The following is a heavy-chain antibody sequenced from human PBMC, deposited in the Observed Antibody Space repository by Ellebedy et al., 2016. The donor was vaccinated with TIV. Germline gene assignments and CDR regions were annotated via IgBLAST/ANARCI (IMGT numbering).Heavy chain of an antibody. CDR3: AQAPLFAEIKLLGMDV. CDR1: GYTFNNYG. D-gene: IGHD4-23*01. J-gene: IGHJ6*02. Sequence: ASVKVSCKASGYTFNNYGISWVRQVPGQGPEWMGWISPYTGNTDYAQRFQGRVLITADESTSTAYMELSSLTSADTAVYYCAQAPLFAEIKLLGMDVWGQGTSVTVSS. V-gene: IGHV1-18*01. CDR2: ISPYTGNT.